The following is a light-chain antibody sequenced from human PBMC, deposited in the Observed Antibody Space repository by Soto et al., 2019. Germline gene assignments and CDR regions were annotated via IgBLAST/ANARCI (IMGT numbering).Light chain of an antibody. CDR2: AAS. Sequence: EIVLTQSPGTLSLSPGERATLSCRASESVGSSHLAWCQQKRGQPPRLLIYAASGRATGIPDRFSGSGSGTDFTLTISRLEPEDFAVYYCQQYGSSRTFGQGTKVDIK. J-gene: IGKJ1*01. CDR1: ESVGSSH. V-gene: IGKV3-20*01. CDR3: QQYGSSRT.